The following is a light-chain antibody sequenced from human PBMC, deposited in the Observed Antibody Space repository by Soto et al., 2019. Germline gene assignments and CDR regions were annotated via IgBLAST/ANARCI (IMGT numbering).Light chain of an antibody. J-gene: IGKJ5*01. CDR2: DAS. CDR3: QQYKNWPRGT. V-gene: IGKV1-5*01. Sequence: DVQMTQSPSTLSASVGDRGTIPFRASQSISTWLAWYQQKPGKAPKLLIYDASSLESGVPSRFSGGGFGTEFTLTITSLQSEDFALYSCQQYKNWPRGTFGQGTRLEIK. CDR1: QSISTW.